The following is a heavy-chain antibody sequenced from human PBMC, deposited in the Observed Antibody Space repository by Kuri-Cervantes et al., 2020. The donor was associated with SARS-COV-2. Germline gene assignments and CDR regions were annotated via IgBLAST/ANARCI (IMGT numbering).Heavy chain of an antibody. V-gene: IGHV3-21*04. D-gene: IGHD4-11*01. CDR3: AREGNYGYYYYGMDV. CDR2: ISSSSSYI. CDR1: GFTFSSYR. Sequence: GESLKISCAASGFTFSSYRMNWVRQAPGKGLEWVSSISSSSSYIYYADSVKGRFTISRDNAKNSLYLQMNSLRAEDTAVYYCAREGNYGYYYYGMDVWGQGTTVTVSS. J-gene: IGHJ6*02.